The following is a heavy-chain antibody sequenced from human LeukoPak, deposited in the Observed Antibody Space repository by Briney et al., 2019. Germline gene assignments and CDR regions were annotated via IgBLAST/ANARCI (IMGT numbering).Heavy chain of an antibody. Sequence: PGGSLRLSCAASGFTFSSYSMNWVRQAPGKGLEWVSYISSSSSTIYYADSVKGRSTISRDNAKNSLYLQMNSLRAEDTAVYYCARDPGVPAFDPWGQGTLVTVSS. CDR2: ISSSSSTI. V-gene: IGHV3-48*01. CDR3: ARDPGVPAFDP. D-gene: IGHD2-2*01. J-gene: IGHJ5*02. CDR1: GFTFSSYS.